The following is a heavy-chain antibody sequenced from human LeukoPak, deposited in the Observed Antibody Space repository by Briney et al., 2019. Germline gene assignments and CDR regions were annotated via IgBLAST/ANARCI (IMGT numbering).Heavy chain of an antibody. J-gene: IGHJ4*02. D-gene: IGHD3/OR15-3a*01. Sequence: ASVKVSCKASGYTFTSKGLSWVRQVPGQGLEWMGWISTFRHNTDYAQNFQGRLTLTTDTFTSTAYMELRSLRSDDTAVYYCATITEDWENNYWGQGSLVTVSS. V-gene: IGHV1-18*01. CDR2: ISTFRHNT. CDR1: GYTFTSKG. CDR3: ATITEDWENNY.